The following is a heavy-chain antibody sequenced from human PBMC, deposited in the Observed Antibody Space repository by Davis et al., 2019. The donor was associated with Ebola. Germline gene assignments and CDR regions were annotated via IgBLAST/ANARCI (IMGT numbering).Heavy chain of an antibody. V-gene: IGHV3-74*01. Sequence: GESLKISCAASGFTFSSYWMHWVRQAPGKGLVWVSRSNSDGSSTTYADSVKGRFTISRDNAKNSLYLQMNSLRAEDTAVYYCARVPAYPAYYGMDVWGQGTTVTVSS. CDR1: GFTFSSYW. J-gene: IGHJ6*02. CDR2: SNSDGSST. D-gene: IGHD3-16*01. CDR3: ARVPAYPAYYGMDV.